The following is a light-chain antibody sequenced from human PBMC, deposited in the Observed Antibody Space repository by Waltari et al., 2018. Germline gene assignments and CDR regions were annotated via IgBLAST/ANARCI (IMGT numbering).Light chain of an antibody. CDR1: QSISSH. Sequence: EIVMTQSPATLSVSPGERATLSCRASQSISSHVAWYQQKPGQAPRLLIYGSSTRGKGIPARFSGSGSGTEFTLTISSRQSADFAVYYCQQYNDWPPATFGQGTRLEI. CDR3: QQYNDWPPAT. J-gene: IGKJ5*01. V-gene: IGKV3-15*01. CDR2: GSS.